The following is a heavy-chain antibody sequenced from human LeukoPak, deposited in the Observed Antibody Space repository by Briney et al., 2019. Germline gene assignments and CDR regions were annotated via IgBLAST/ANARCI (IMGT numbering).Heavy chain of an antibody. CDR1: GASITSYS. J-gene: IGHJ5*02. Sequence: PSETLSLTCTVSGASITSYSWNWIRQPPGKGLEWIAYIHHTGDTKSNPSLRSRVIKSVDTSKNQFSLKLSSVTAADTAVYYCARSEVDLIAARPGGIDPWGQGTLVTVSS. V-gene: IGHV4-59*01. D-gene: IGHD6-6*01. CDR3: ARSEVDLIAARPGGIDP. CDR2: IHHTGDT.